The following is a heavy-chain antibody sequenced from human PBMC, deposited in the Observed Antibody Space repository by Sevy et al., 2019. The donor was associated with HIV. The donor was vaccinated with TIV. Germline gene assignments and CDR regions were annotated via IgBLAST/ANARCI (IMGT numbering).Heavy chain of an antibody. V-gene: IGHV3-74*01. CDR1: GFTFSSYW. J-gene: IGHJ3*01. CDR3: ARVGYCSSTSCLGDAFDV. Sequence: GGSLRLSCAASGFTFSSYWMHWVHQAPGKGLVWVSRIDSDGSSTSYADSVKGRFTISRDNAQNTLYLQMNSLRAEDTDVYYCARVGYCSSTSCLGDAFDVWGQGTMVTVSS. D-gene: IGHD2-2*01. CDR2: IDSDGSST.